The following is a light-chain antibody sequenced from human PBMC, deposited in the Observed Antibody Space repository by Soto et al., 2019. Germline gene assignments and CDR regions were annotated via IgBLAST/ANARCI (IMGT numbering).Light chain of an antibody. CDR1: QSITTY. CDR3: QQSFSAPPYS. CDR2: YAS. V-gene: IGKV1-39*01. J-gene: IGKJ2*03. Sequence: DIQMTQSPSSLSASVGDRVTISCRASQSITTYLNWYQQKPGKAPKLLIYYASTLQSGVPSRFSGSGTGTDFTLTISSLQPEDFVTYYCQQSFSAPPYSFGQGTKLEIK.